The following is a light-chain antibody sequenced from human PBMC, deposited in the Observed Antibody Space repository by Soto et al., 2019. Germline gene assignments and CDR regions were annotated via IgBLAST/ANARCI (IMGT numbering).Light chain of an antibody. CDR1: QSIRTY. CDR3: QQRSDWPLT. J-gene: IGKJ4*01. CDR2: DTS. Sequence: EIVLTQSPATLSLSPGERATLSCRASQSIRTYLAWYQQQPGRAPRLLIYDTSNRATGISVRFSGSGFGTDFTLTISSLEPEDSAVYYCQQRSDWPLTFGGGTKVEIK. V-gene: IGKV3-11*01.